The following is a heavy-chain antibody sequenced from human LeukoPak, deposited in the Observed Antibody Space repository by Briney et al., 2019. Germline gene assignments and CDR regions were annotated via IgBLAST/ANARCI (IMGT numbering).Heavy chain of an antibody. CDR2: IYTSGST. J-gene: IGHJ3*02. CDR3: ARVGYYYDSSGYHAFGI. V-gene: IGHV4-4*07. CDR1: GGSISSYY. D-gene: IGHD3-22*01. Sequence: PSETLSLTCTVSGGSISSYYWSWIRQPAGKGLEWIGRIYTSGSTNYNPSLKSRVTMSVDTSKNQFSLKLSSVTAADTAVYYCARVGYYYDSSGYHAFGIWGQGTMVTVSS.